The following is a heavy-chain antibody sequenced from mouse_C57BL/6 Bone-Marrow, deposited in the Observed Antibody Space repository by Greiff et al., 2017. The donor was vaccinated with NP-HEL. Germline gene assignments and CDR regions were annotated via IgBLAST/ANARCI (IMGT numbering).Heavy chain of an antibody. CDR2: ISSGGSYT. J-gene: IGHJ2*01. V-gene: IGHV5-6*01. CDR1: GFTFSSYG. CDR3: ARHYYSNDFDY. Sequence: EVKLMESGGDLVKPGGSLKLSCAASGFTFSSYGMSWVRQTPDKRLEWVATISSGGSYTYYPDSVKGRFTISRDNAKNTLYLQLSSLKSEDTAMYYCARHYYSNDFDYWGQGTTLPVSS. D-gene: IGHD2-5*01.